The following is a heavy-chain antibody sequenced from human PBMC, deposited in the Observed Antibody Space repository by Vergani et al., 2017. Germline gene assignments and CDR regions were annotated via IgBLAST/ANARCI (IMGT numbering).Heavy chain of an antibody. CDR2: IKSDCRT. CDR1: GFRVTTYY. Sequence: VELLESGGGLAQPGGSLRVSCSASGFRVTTYYMSWVRQAPGKGLEWVSVIKSDCRTSYGESVRGRFTISRDTSRNAVYLQMNILRVEDTGVYYCTRSECSGTTCYGHYFDLWGHGILVTVSS. D-gene: IGHD2-15*01. CDR3: TRSECSGTTCYGHYFDL. J-gene: IGHJ4*01. V-gene: IGHV3-66*02.